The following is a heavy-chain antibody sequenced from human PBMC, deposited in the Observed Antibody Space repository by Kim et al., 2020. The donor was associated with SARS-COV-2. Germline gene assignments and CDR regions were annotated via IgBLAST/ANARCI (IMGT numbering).Heavy chain of an antibody. D-gene: IGHD4-17*01. V-gene: IGHV3-23*01. CDR2: ISGSGGSK. CDR1: GFTFSSYA. J-gene: IGHJ4*02. CDR3: AKGGVVSINYGYFDY. Sequence: GGSLRLSCAASGFTFSSYAMSWVRQAPGKGLEWVSAISGSGGSKYYADSVKGRFTISRDNSKNTLYLQMNSLRAEDTAVYYCAKGGVVSINYGYFDYWGQGTLVTVSS.